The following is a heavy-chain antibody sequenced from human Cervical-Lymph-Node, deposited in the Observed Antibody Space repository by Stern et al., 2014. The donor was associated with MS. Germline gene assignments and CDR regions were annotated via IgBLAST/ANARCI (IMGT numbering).Heavy chain of an antibody. CDR1: GFTFSTYA. V-gene: IGHV3-23*04. CDR3: ALEGRQYYFDY. J-gene: IGHJ4*02. CDR2: ISGSGRTT. Sequence: EVQLVESGGGLVQPGGSLRLSCAASGFTFSTYAMTWVRQAPGKGLAWVSAISGSGRTTYYADSVKGRFTISRDNSKNTLYLQVNSLRAEDTAVYYCALEGRQYYFDYWGQGILVTVSS. D-gene: IGHD1-1*01.